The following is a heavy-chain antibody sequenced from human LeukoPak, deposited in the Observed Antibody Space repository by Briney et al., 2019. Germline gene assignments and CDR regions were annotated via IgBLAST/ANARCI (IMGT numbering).Heavy chain of an antibody. CDR2: IYYNGDT. D-gene: IGHD5-18*01. V-gene: IGHV4-61*01. CDR1: GGSVSNSLYY. Sequence: SETLSLTCTVSGGSVSNSLYYWSWIRQPPGKGLEWIGYIYYNGDTNYNPSLKSRVIISIDTSSNQFFLRLNSMTAADTAVYYCARVLRAASWRSYDYWGQGSLVTVSS. J-gene: IGHJ4*02. CDR3: ARVLRAASWRSYDY.